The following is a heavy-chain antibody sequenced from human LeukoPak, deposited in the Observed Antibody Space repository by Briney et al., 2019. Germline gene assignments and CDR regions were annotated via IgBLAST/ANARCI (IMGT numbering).Heavy chain of an antibody. CDR1: GFTVSSNY. CDR2: IYSGGST. D-gene: IGHD3-10*02. J-gene: IGHJ4*02. V-gene: IGHV3-53*01. CDR3: ARDSYMFGSDY. Sequence: GGSLRLSCAASGFTVSSNYMSWVRQAPGKGLEWVSVIYSGGSTYYADSVKGRFTISRDNSENTLYLQMNSLRAEDTAVYYCARDSYMFGSDYWGQGTLVTVSS.